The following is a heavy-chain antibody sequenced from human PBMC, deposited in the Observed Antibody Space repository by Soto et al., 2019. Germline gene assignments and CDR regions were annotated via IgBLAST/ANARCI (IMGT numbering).Heavy chain of an antibody. CDR2: IYHSGST. V-gene: IGHV4-4*02. CDR1: GGSISSSNW. D-gene: IGHD3-3*02. CDR3: ARGRIFGVVNSGMDV. Sequence: PSETLSLTCAVSGGSISSSNWWSWVRQPPGKGLEWIGEIYHSGSTNYNPSLKSRVTISVDKSKNQFSLKLSSVTAAGTAVYYCARGRIFGVVNSGMDVWGQGTTVTVSS. J-gene: IGHJ6*02.